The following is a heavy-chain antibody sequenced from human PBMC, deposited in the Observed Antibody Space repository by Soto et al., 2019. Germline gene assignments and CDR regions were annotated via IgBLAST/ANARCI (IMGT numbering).Heavy chain of an antibody. CDR2: IYYSGST. V-gene: IGHV4-59*01. J-gene: IGHJ4*02. CDR3: ASWSAVTNYLDY. D-gene: IGHD4-17*01. CDR1: GGSISSYY. Sequence: QVQLQESGPGLVKPSETLSLTCTVSGGSISSYYWSWIRQPPGKGLEWIGYIYYSGSTNYNPSLKSRVTISVDTSKNQFSLKLSAVTAADTDVYYCASWSAVTNYLDYWGQGPLVTVSS.